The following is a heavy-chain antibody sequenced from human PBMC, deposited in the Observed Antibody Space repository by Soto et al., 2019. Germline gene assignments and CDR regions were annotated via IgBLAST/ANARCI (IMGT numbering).Heavy chain of an antibody. CDR1: GGSVSSGSYY. J-gene: IGHJ5*02. CDR2: IYYSGST. V-gene: IGHV4-61*01. Sequence: PPETLFLTCTVSGGSVSSGSYYWRWIWQPQGKGLVRIGYIYYSGSTNYLPSLKSRVTISVDTSKNQFSLKLSSVTAADTAVYYCARDYYESSGYYPSLWFDPWGQGTLVTVTS. D-gene: IGHD3-22*01. CDR3: ARDYYESSGYYPSLWFDP.